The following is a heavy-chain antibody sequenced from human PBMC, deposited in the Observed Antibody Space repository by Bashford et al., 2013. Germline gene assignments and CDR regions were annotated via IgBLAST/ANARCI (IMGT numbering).Heavy chain of an antibody. Sequence: VASVKVSCKASGYTFTSYDINWVRQATGQGLEWVGWMSPNSGNTGYAQKFQGRVTFARDISTSTAYMELSSLTFNDTGVYFCARGYCESGRCYTAEHFQHWGQGTQVTVSS. CDR2: MSPNSGNT. J-gene: IGHJ1*01. D-gene: IGHD2-21*01. CDR1: GYTFTSYD. CDR3: ARGYCESGRCYTAEHFQH. V-gene: IGHV1-8*02.